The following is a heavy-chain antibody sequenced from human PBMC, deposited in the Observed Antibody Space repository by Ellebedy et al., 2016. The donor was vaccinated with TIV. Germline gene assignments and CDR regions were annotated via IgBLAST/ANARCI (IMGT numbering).Heavy chain of an antibody. Sequence: GESLKISCAASGFTFSSYWMHWVRQAPGKGLVWVSRINSDGSITTYADSVKGRFTISRDNAKNTLYLQMNSLRAEDTAVYYCAATAYGSGSKVENWGQGTLVTVSS. CDR1: GFTFSSYW. CDR3: AATAYGSGSKVEN. CDR2: INSDGSIT. D-gene: IGHD3-10*01. J-gene: IGHJ4*02. V-gene: IGHV3-74*01.